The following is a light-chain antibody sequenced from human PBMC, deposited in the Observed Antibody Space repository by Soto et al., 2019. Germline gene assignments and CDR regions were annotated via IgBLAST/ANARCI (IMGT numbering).Light chain of an antibody. CDR3: QHYNSYSEA. Sequence: DSQMPESPSTLSGSVGDRVTITCRASQTISSWLAWYQQKPGKAPKLLIYKASTLKSGVPSRFSGSGSGTEFTLTISSLQPDDFATYYCQHYNSYSEAFGLGIMV. CDR1: QTISSW. V-gene: IGKV1-5*03. CDR2: KAS. J-gene: IGKJ1*01.